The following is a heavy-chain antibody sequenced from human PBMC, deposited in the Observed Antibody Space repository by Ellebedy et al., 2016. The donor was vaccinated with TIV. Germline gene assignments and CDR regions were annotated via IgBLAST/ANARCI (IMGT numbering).Heavy chain of an antibody. CDR1: GFSFSNSA. CDR3: AKDPHVVPAAAFDY. Sequence: GESLKISCTASGFSFSNSAMNWVRLAPGKGLEWVSGISAGAYGTYYADSVRGRFTISRDNSENTLFLQMNSLRAEDTAIYYCAKDPHVVPAAAFDYWGLGTLVTVSS. V-gene: IGHV3-23*01. D-gene: IGHD2-2*01. J-gene: IGHJ4*02. CDR2: ISAGAYGT.